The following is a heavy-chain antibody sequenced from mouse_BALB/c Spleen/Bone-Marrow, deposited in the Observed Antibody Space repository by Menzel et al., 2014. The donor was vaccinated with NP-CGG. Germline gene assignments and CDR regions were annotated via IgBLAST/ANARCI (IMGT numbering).Heavy chain of an antibody. CDR3: TRSGPGFAY. CDR1: GYTFTNYF. CDR2: INPNNGGT. V-gene: IGHV1S81*02. Sequence: QVQLKQSGAGLVKPGASVKLSCKASGYTFTNYFMYWVKQRPGQGLEWIGEINPNNGGTNFNENFKSKATLTLDKSSSTAYMQLSSLTSEDSAVYYCTRSGPGFAYWGHGTLVTVSA. J-gene: IGHJ3*01.